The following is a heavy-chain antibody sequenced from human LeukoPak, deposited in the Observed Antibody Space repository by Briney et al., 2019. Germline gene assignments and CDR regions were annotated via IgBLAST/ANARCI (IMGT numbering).Heavy chain of an antibody. CDR3: ARYSSSWYSFDY. V-gene: IGHV1-2*02. CDR1: GYTFTSYD. CDR2: INPNSGGT. D-gene: IGHD6-13*01. Sequence: ASVKVSCKASGYTFTSYDINWVRQATGQGLEWMGWINPNSGGTNYAQKFQGRVTMTRDTSISTAYMELSRLRSDDTAVYYCARYSSSWYSFDYWGQGTLVTVSS. J-gene: IGHJ4*02.